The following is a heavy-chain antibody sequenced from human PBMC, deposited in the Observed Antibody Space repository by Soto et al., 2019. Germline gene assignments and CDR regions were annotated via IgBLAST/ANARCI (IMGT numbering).Heavy chain of an antibody. V-gene: IGHV3-64D*06. D-gene: IGHD2-21*01. CDR1: GFTFSHQT. CDR2: IGLTGGGA. CDR3: VYYLHTPVWC. Sequence: EVQLVESGGGLVQPGGSLRLSWSASGFTFSHQTMDWVRQAPGKGLEYVSAIGLTGGGAYYADSVKGRVTISRDNSKSKLLLEMTSLCTDDTASYCCVYYLHTPVWCWGQGTLVIVSS. J-gene: IGHJ4*02.